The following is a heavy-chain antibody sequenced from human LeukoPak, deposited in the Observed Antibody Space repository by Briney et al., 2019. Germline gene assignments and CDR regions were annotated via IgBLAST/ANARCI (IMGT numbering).Heavy chain of an antibody. Sequence: SVKVSCKASGGTFSSYAISWVRQAPGQGLEWMGGIIPIFGTANNAQKFQGRVTVTADESTSTAYMELSSLRSDDTAVYYCARDLYYYDSSWWFDPWGQGTLVTVSS. CDR2: IIPIFGTA. J-gene: IGHJ5*02. CDR3: ARDLYYYDSSWWFDP. D-gene: IGHD3-22*01. V-gene: IGHV1-69*13. CDR1: GGTFSSYA.